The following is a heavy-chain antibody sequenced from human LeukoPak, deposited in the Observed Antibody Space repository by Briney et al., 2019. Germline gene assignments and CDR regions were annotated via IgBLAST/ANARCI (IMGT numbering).Heavy chain of an antibody. J-gene: IGHJ4*02. D-gene: IGHD3-22*01. CDR3: ARSLNYYYDSSGSFDY. V-gene: IGHV4-4*07. CDR1: GGSIISYY. Sequence: SETLSLTCTVSGGSIISYYWSWIRQPAGKGLEWIGRIYISASTNYNPSLKSRVTMSVDTSKNQFSLKLSSVTAADTAVYYCARSLNYYYDSSGSFDYWGQGTLVTVSS. CDR2: IYISAST.